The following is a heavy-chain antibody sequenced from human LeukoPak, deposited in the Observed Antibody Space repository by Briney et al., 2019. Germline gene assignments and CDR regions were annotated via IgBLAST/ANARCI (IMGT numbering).Heavy chain of an antibody. D-gene: IGHD3-16*01. Sequence: SETLSLICTVSGYSISSGYYWSWIRQPAGKGLEWIGRIYTSGSTNYNPSLKSRVTMSVDTSKNQFSLKLSSVTAADTAVYYCARAGALGWFDPWGQGTLVTVSS. CDR1: GYSISSGYY. CDR3: ARAGALGWFDP. CDR2: IYTSGST. V-gene: IGHV4-4*07. J-gene: IGHJ5*02.